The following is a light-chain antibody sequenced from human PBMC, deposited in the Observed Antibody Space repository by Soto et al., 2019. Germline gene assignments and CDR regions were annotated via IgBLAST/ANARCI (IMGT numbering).Light chain of an antibody. J-gene: IGKJ1*01. CDR3: NQYNNWPRT. CDR1: QSVNRN. V-gene: IGKV3-15*01. Sequence: EIVMTQSPATLSVSPGERAPLSCRASQSVNRNLGWYQQKPGQAPRLLIYGAATRATGIPARFSGTGSGTEFTLTISSLQSEDFAVYYCNQYNNWPRTFGQGTKVDIK. CDR2: GAA.